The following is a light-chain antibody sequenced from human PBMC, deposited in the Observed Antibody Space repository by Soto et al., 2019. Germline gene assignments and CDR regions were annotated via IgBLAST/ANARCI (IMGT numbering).Light chain of an antibody. Sequence: EIVMTQSPATLSVSPGERATLSCRASQSVSSNLAWYQQKPGQAPRLLIYGASTRVTGIPARFSGSGSGTEFTLTISSLQSEDFAVYYCQQYNNSWTFGQGTKVEIK. V-gene: IGKV3-15*01. CDR2: GAS. CDR3: QQYNNSWT. CDR1: QSVSSN. J-gene: IGKJ1*01.